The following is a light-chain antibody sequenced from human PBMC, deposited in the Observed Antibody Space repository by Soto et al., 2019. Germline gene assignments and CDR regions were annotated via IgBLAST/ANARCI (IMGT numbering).Light chain of an antibody. CDR2: GAS. V-gene: IGKV3-20*01. J-gene: IGKJ4*01. CDR1: QRITSNF. CDR3: QQYGSSPLT. Sequence: EIVLTQSPVTLSLSPGERATLSCRASQRITSNFLAWFQQKAGLAPRLLIYGASTRASGVPDRFSGGGSGTDFTLTISRVEPEDFAVYYCQQYGSSPLTFGGGTRVEIK.